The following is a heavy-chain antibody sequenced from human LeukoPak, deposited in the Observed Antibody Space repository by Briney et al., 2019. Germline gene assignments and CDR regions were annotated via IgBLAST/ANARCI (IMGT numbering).Heavy chain of an antibody. D-gene: IGHD3-22*01. J-gene: IGHJ4*02. CDR1: GFTFSSYA. CDR2: ISGSGGST. V-gene: IGHV3-23*01. CDR3: ARAYGSSGYYQLPIDY. Sequence: PGGSLRLSCAASGFTFSSYAMSWVRQAPGKGLEWVSAISGSGGSTYYADSVKGRFTISRDNSKNTLFLQMNSLRVEDTALYYCARAYGSSGYYQLPIDYWGQGTLVTVSS.